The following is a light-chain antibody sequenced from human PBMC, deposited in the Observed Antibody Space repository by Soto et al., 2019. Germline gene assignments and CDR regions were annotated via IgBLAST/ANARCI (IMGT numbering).Light chain of an antibody. V-gene: IGKV3-15*01. CDR1: QSVSSN. CDR3: QQYNNWPPT. Sequence: EIVMTQSPATLSVSPGERATLSCRASQSVSSNLAWYQQKPGQAPRLLIYGASPRATGIPARFSGSGSGTEFTLSISSLQSEDFAVYYCQQYNNWPPTFGHGTKVEIK. CDR2: GAS. J-gene: IGKJ1*01.